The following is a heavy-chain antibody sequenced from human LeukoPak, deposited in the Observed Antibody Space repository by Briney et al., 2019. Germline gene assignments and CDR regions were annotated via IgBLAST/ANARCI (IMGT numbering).Heavy chain of an antibody. Sequence: ASVKASCKASGYTFSGYYMHWVRQATGQGLEWMGWMNPNSGNTGYAQKFQGRVTMTRNTSISTAYMELSSLRSEDTAVYYCARNYGDYPNYMDVWGKGTTVTVSS. J-gene: IGHJ6*03. CDR1: GYTFSGYY. CDR2: MNPNSGNT. CDR3: ARNYGDYPNYMDV. V-gene: IGHV1-8*02. D-gene: IGHD4-17*01.